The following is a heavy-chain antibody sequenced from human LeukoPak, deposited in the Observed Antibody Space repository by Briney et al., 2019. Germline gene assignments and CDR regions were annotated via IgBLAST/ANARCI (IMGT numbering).Heavy chain of an antibody. J-gene: IGHJ4*02. D-gene: IGHD5-24*01. Sequence: SETLSLTCAVSGYSISSGYYWGWIRQPPGKGLEWIGSIYRSGSTYYNPSLKSRVTISVDTSKNQFSLKLSSVTAADTAVYYCARGRDGYIPYYFDYWGQGTLVTVSS. CDR3: ARGRDGYIPYYFDY. CDR1: GYSISSGYY. CDR2: IYRSGST. V-gene: IGHV4-38-2*01.